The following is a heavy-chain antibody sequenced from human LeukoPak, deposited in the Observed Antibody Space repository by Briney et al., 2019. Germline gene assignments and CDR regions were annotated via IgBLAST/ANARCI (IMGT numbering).Heavy chain of an antibody. Sequence: QPGGSLRLSCAASGFTFSSYAMHWVRQAPGKGLEWGPVLSYDGSNKYYADSVKGRFTISRDNSKNTLYLQMNSLRAEDTAVYYCAREGLWFGELQDYFDYWGQGTLVTVSS. CDR2: LSYDGSNK. CDR1: GFTFSSYA. D-gene: IGHD3-10*01. J-gene: IGHJ4*02. CDR3: AREGLWFGELQDYFDY. V-gene: IGHV3-30*04.